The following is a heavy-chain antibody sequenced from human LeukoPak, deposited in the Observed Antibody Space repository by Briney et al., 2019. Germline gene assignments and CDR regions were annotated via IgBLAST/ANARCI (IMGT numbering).Heavy chain of an antibody. J-gene: IGHJ6*03. CDR1: GFTFSSYA. Sequence: PGGSLRLSCAASGFTFSSYAMHWVRQAPGKGLEWVAVISYDGSNKDYAASVKGRFTISRDNAKNSLYLQMNSLRAEDTAVYYCARTRDNYYYMDVWGKGTTVTVSS. CDR3: ARTRDNYYYMDV. CDR2: ISYDGSNK. D-gene: IGHD2-2*01. V-gene: IGHV3-30-3*01.